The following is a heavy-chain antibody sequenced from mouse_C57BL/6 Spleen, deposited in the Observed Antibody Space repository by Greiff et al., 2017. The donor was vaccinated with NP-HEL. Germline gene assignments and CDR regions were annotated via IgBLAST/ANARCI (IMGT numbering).Heavy chain of an antibody. D-gene: IGHD2-3*01. CDR2: IHPNSGST. Sequence: QVQLQQPGAELVKPGASVKLSCKASGYTFTSYWMHWVKQRPGQGLEWIGMIHPNSGSTNYNEKFKSKATLTVDKSSSTAYMQLSSLTSEGSAVYYCAREDDGYLDYWGQGTTLTVSS. CDR1: GYTFTSYW. J-gene: IGHJ2*01. CDR3: AREDDGYLDY. V-gene: IGHV1-64*01.